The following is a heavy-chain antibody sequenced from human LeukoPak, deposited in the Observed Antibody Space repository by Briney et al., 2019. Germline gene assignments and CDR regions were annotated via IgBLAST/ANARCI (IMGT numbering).Heavy chain of an antibody. CDR1: GGSINSYY. V-gene: IGHV4-4*07. D-gene: IGHD3-3*01. CDR2: IYTGGST. CDR3: ARHWSHSVAQFGRNSWFDP. J-gene: IGHJ5*02. Sequence: SETLSLTCSVSGGSINSYYWSWIRQPAGKGLEWIGHIYTGGSTNYNPSLKSRVTMSVDTSKNQFSLKLSSVSAADTAVYYCARHWSHSVAQFGRNSWFDPWGQGTLVTVSS.